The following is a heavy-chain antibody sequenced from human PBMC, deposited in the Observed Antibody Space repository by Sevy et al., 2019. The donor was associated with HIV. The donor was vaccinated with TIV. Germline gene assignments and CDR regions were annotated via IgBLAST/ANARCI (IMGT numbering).Heavy chain of an antibody. D-gene: IGHD3-10*01. CDR2: IYSGGST. Sequence: GGSLRLSCAASGFTVSSNYMSWVRQAPGKGLEWVSVIYSGGSTYYADSAKGRFTISRDNSKNTLYLQLNSLRAEDTAVYYCARSPGGFGEVPFDYWGQGTLVTVSS. V-gene: IGHV3-53*01. CDR1: GFTVSSNY. J-gene: IGHJ4*02. CDR3: ARSPGGFGEVPFDY.